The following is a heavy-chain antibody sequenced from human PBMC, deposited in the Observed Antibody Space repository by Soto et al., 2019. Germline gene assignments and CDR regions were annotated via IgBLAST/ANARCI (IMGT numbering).Heavy chain of an antibody. CDR3: ARPRRAYDAFDI. Sequence: ASVKVSCKASGYTFTSYGMSWVRQAPGQGLEWMGWISAYNGNTNYAQKLQGRVTMTTDTSTSTAYMELRSLRSDDTAVYYCARPRRAYDAFDIWGQGTMVTVSS. V-gene: IGHV1-18*04. CDR2: ISAYNGNT. J-gene: IGHJ3*02. CDR1: GYTFTSYG. D-gene: IGHD2-21*01.